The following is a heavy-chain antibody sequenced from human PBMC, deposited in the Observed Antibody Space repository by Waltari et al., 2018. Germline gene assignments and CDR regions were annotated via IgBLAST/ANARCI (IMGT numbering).Heavy chain of an antibody. Sequence: EVQLVESGGGLVQPGGSLKLSCATSGFTFSSSAMTWVRQAPGVGLGWVSDISVGVGTTYYADSVKGRFTISRDNSKNILYLQMNSLRAEDTAFYYCVKQRVRASPIFDYWGLGTLVTVSS. J-gene: IGHJ4*02. CDR1: GFTFSSSA. D-gene: IGHD6-25*01. CDR3: VKQRVRASPIFDY. V-gene: IGHV3-23*04. CDR2: ISVGVGTT.